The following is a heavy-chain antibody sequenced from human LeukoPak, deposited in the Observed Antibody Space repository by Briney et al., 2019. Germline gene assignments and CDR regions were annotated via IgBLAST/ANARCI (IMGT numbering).Heavy chain of an antibody. Sequence: PSETLSLTCAVPGYSISSGYYWGWIRQPPGKGLEWIGSIYHSGSTYYNPSLKSRVTISVDTSKNQFSLKLSSVTAADTAVYYCARLVWNYAIDYWGQGTLVTVSS. CDR3: ARLVWNYAIDY. CDR2: IYHSGST. V-gene: IGHV4-38-2*01. J-gene: IGHJ4*02. CDR1: GYSISSGYY. D-gene: IGHD1-7*01.